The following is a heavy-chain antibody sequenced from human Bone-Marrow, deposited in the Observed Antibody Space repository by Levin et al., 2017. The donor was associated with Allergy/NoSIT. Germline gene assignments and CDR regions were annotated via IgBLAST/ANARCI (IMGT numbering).Heavy chain of an antibody. Sequence: GGSLRLSCKGSGSIFSNYWIGWVRQMPGKGLEWMGVVYPGDSDTRYSPSFQGQVTFSVDKSINTAYLQWSSLKASDIATYDCARAPIMGSNSGWFDPWGQGTPVTVSS. J-gene: IGHJ5*02. CDR2: VYPGDSDT. D-gene: IGHD2/OR15-2a*01. CDR3: ARAPIMGSNSGWFDP. CDR1: GSIFSNYW. V-gene: IGHV5-51*01.